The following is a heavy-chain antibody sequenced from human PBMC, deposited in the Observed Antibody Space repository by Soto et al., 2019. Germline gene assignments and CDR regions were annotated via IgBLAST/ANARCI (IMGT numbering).Heavy chain of an antibody. Sequence: QVQLVESGGGVVQPGRSLRLSCAASGFTFSSHAMNWVRQAPGKGLEWVALIWNAGNNKYYADAGSVKGRFTISSDNSRNTLYLEMNSVRADDTGVYYCARGPDYSNFGYFDYWGQGTLVTVSS. CDR3: ARGPDYSNFGYFDY. D-gene: IGHD4-4*01. V-gene: IGHV3-33*01. CDR1: GFTFSSHA. CDR2: IWNAGNNK. J-gene: IGHJ4*02.